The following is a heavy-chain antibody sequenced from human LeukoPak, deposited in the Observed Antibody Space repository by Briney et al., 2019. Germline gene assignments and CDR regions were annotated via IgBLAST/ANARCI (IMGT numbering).Heavy chain of an antibody. J-gene: IGHJ6*02. CDR1: GFTFSSYA. Sequence: GGSLRLSCAASGFTFSSYAMSWVRQAPGKGLEWVSAISGSGGSTYYADSVKGRFTISRDNSKNTLYLQMNSLRVEDTAVYYCAKVTATPNYYYGMDVWGQGTTVIVSS. CDR3: AKVTATPNYYYGMDV. D-gene: IGHD2-21*02. CDR2: ISGSGGST. V-gene: IGHV3-23*01.